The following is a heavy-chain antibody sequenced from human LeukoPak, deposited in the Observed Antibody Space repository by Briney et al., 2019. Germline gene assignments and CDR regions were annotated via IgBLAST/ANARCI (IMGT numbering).Heavy chain of an antibody. CDR2: ISYDGSNK. D-gene: IGHD6-19*01. CDR1: GFTFSSYG. V-gene: IGHV3-30*03. J-gene: IGHJ4*02. Sequence: GRSLRLSCAASGFTFSSYGMHWVRQAPGKGLEWVAAISYDGSNKYYADSVKGRFTISRDNSKNTLYLQMNSLRAEDTAVYYCASLTGYSSVYFDYWGQGTLVTVSS. CDR3: ASLTGYSSVYFDY.